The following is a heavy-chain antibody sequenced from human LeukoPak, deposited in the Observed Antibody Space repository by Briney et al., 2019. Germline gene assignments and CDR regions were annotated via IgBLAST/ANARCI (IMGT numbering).Heavy chain of an antibody. CDR1: GGSISSGDYY. CDR3: ARGTVTVYYYYGMDV. V-gene: IGHV4-30-4*01. Sequence: TSQTLSLTCTVSGGSISSGDYYWSWIRQPPGKGLEWIGYIYYSGSTYYNPSLKSRVTISVDTSKNQFSLKLSSVTAADTAVYHCARGTVTVYYYYGMDVWGKGTTVTVSS. CDR2: IYYSGST. J-gene: IGHJ6*04. D-gene: IGHD4-17*01.